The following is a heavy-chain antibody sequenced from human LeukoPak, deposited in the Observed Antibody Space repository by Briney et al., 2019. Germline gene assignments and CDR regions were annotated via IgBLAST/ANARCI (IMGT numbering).Heavy chain of an antibody. CDR3: ARGRGYSFVFDY. CDR2: ISYDGSNK. V-gene: IGHV3-30*04. J-gene: IGHJ4*02. CDR1: GFTFSSYA. Sequence: GGSLRLSCAASGFTFSSYAMHWVRQAPGKGLEWVAVISYDGSNKYYADSVKGRFTISRDNSRNTLYLQMNSLRAEDTAVYYCARGRGYSFVFDYWGQGTLVTVSS. D-gene: IGHD5-18*01.